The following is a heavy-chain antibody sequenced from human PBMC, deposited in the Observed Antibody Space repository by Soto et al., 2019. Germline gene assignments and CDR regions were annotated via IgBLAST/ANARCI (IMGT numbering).Heavy chain of an antibody. V-gene: IGHV3-30*04. CDR3: ARTPVIDIVVPPDY. CDR2: ISYDGSNK. CDR1: GFTFSTYA. D-gene: IGHD2-15*01. J-gene: IGHJ4*02. Sequence: QVQLVESGGGVVQPGRSLRLSCAASGFTFSTYAMHWVRQAPGKGLEWVAVISYDGSNKHYADSVKGRFTISRDTSKNPLYLQMNSLRAEDTAVYYCARTPVIDIVVPPDYWGQGTLVTVSS.